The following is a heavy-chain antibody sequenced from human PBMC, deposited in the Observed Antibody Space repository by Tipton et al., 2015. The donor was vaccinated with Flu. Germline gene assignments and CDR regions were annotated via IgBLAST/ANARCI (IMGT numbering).Heavy chain of an antibody. Sequence: TLSLTCTVSGYSISSDYYWGWIRQPPGKGLEWIGNIFHTGSTYYNPSLKSRVTLSVDTSKNQFSLKVISVTTADTAVYYCARTRIVPWGNDDVSGSSDYWGQGTLVTVSS. CDR3: ARTRIVPWGNDDVSGSSDY. CDR1: GYSISSDYY. CDR2: IFHTGST. D-gene: IGHD3-22*01. J-gene: IGHJ4*02. V-gene: IGHV4-38-2*02.